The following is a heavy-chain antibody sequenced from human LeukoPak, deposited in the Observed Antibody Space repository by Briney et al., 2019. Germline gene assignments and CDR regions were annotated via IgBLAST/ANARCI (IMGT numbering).Heavy chain of an antibody. CDR1: GGSISSGDYC. Sequence: SETLSLTCTVSGGSISSGDYCWSWIRQHPGKGLEWIGYIYYSGSTYYNPSLKSRVTISVDTSKNQFSLKLSSVTAADTAVYYCARGRDGYRAAHFDYWGQGTLVTVSS. J-gene: IGHJ4*02. CDR3: ARGRDGYRAAHFDY. D-gene: IGHD5-24*01. V-gene: IGHV4-31*03. CDR2: IYYSGST.